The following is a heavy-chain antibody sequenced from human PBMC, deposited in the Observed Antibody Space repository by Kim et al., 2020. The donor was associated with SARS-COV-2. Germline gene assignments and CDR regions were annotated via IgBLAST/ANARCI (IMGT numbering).Heavy chain of an antibody. CDR3: ARAQEGIGY. V-gene: IGHV1-69*01. Sequence: GTANYAQKFQGRVTITADESTSTAYMELSSLRSEDTAVYYCARAQEGIGYWGQGTLVTVSS. J-gene: IGHJ4*02. D-gene: IGHD3-10*01. CDR2: GTA.